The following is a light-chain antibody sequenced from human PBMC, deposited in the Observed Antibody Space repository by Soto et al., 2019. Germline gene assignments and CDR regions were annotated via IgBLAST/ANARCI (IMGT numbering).Light chain of an antibody. J-gene: IGKJ1*01. V-gene: IGKV1-27*01. Sequence: DIQMTQSPSSLSASAGDRVTITCRASQGISNYLAWYQQQPGKVPKLLIYVASTLQSGVPSRFSGSGSGTDFTLTISSLQPEDVATYYCQKYNSAPWTFGQGTQVEIK. CDR2: VAS. CDR1: QGISNY. CDR3: QKYNSAPWT.